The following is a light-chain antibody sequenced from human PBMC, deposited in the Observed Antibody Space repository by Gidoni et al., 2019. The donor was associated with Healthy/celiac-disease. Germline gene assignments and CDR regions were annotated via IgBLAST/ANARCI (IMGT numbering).Light chain of an antibody. V-gene: IGKV1-5*01. Sequence: DIQMTQSPSTLSASVGDRVTITCRASQSISSWLAWYQQKPGKAPKLLIYDASSLESGVPSRFSGSGSGTEFTLTISSLQPDDFATYYSQQYNSYSPRTFGQGTKVEIK. CDR2: DAS. CDR1: QSISSW. CDR3: QQYNSYSPRT. J-gene: IGKJ1*01.